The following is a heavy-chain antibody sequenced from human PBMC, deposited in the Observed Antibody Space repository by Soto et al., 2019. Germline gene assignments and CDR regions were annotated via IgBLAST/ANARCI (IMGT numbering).Heavy chain of an antibody. CDR1: GYTFTSYY. D-gene: IGHD3-22*01. CDR3: AREEAYDSSGYCFDY. V-gene: IGHV1-46*01. J-gene: IGHJ4*02. CDR2: INPSGGST. Sequence: ASVKVSCKASGYTFTSYYMHWVRQAPGQGLEWMGIINPSGGSTSYAQKFQGRVTMTRDTSTSTAYMELSSLRSEDTAVYYCAREEAYDSSGYCFDYWGQGTLVTVSS.